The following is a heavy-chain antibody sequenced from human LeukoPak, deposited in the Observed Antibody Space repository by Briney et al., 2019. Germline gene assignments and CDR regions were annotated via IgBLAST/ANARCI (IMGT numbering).Heavy chain of an antibody. Sequence: GSSVKVSCKASGGTFSSYAISWVRQAPGQGLEWMGRIVPIFGTAKYAQKFQGRVTISTDESTSTAYMELSSLRSEDTAVYYCARDKVGAAIVFDIWGQGTMVTVSS. J-gene: IGHJ3*02. D-gene: IGHD2-15*01. CDR1: GGTFSSYA. CDR3: ARDKVGAAIVFDI. V-gene: IGHV1-69*05. CDR2: IVPIFGTA.